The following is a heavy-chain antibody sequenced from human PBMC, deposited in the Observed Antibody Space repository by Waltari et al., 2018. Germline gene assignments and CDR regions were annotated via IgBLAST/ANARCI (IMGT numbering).Heavy chain of an antibody. V-gene: IGHV3-23*01. Sequence: EVQLLESGGGLVQPGGSLRLSCAASGFTFSTYVMSWVRQAPGKELEGVSSIGGSGTSTQYAGSVKGRFIISRDNSKTTLYLQMNSLRGEDTAVYYCAKAKDGRVRSGPPRDSWGQGTLVTVSS. D-gene: IGHD3-3*01. CDR2: IGGSGTST. CDR3: AKAKDGRVRSGPPRDS. J-gene: IGHJ4*02. CDR1: GFTFSTYV.